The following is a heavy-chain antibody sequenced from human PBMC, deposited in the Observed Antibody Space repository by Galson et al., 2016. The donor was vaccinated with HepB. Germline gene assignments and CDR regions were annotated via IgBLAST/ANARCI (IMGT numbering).Heavy chain of an antibody. D-gene: IGHD2-8*02. CDR3: ASPDPSTGRDDAFDL. CDR1: GDSISRGGYF. J-gene: IGHJ3*01. Sequence: TLSLTCSVSGDSISRGGYFWTWIRQHPKKGLEWIGYISYIGRTTYNPSLQSRVTMSLDTSKNRFSLSLSSVTAADAAIYFCASPDPSTGRDDAFDLWGQGTMGTVSS. V-gene: IGHV4-31*03. CDR2: ISYIGRT.